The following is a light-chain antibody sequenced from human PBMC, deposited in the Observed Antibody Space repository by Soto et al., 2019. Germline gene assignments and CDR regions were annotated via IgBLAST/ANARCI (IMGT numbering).Light chain of an antibody. CDR1: QSVSSSY. Sequence: EIVLTQSPGTLSLSPGERATLFCRASQSVSSSYLAWYQQKPGQAPRLLIYGASSRAAGIPDRFSGSGSGTDFTLTISRLEPEDFAVYYCQKYGSSPVFAFGPGTKVDIK. J-gene: IGKJ3*01. CDR2: GAS. CDR3: QKYGSSPVFA. V-gene: IGKV3-20*01.